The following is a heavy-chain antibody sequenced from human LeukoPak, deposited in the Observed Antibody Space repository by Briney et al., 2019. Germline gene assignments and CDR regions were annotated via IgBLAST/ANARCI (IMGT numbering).Heavy chain of an antibody. Sequence: SVKVSCKASGYTFTSYGISWVRQAPGQGLEWMGGIIPIFGTANYAQKFQGRVTITADESTSTAYMELSSLRSEDTAVYYCASLGIVRGIDYWGQGTLVTVSS. D-gene: IGHD7-27*01. V-gene: IGHV1-69*13. J-gene: IGHJ4*02. CDR1: GYTFTSYG. CDR2: IIPIFGTA. CDR3: ASLGIVRGIDY.